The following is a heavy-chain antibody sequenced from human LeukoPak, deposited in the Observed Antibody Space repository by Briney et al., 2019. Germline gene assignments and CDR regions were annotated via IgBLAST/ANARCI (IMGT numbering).Heavy chain of an antibody. CDR1: GFTFRSYW. CDR2: INTDGSST. CDR3: ASGKTYGLYQFDY. Sequence: GGSLRLSCVASGFTFRSYWMHWVRQVPGKGLVWVSRINTDGSSTAYANSVKGRFTISRDNAKNTLYMQMHSLRAEDTAVYYCASGKTYGLYQFDYWGQGSLVTVSS. D-gene: IGHD2-2*02. V-gene: IGHV3-74*01. J-gene: IGHJ4*02.